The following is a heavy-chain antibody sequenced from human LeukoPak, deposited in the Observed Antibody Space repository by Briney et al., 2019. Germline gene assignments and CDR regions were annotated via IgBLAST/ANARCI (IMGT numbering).Heavy chain of an antibody. D-gene: IGHD2-21*02. CDR1: GGSISSYY. CDR3: ARDGGGAYCGGDCPREYFQH. J-gene: IGHJ1*01. CDR2: IYYSGST. Sequence: PSETLSLTCTVSGGSISSYYWSWIRQPPGKGLEWIGYIYYSGSTNYNPSLKSRDTISVDTSKNQFSLKLSSVTAADTAVYYCARDGGGAYCGGDCPREYFQHWGQGTLVTVSS. V-gene: IGHV4-59*01.